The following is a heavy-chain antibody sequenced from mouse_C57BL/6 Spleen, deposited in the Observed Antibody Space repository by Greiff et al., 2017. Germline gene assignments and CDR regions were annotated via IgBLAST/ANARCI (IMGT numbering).Heavy chain of an antibody. V-gene: IGHV1-69*01. Sequence: VQLQQSGAELVMPGASVKLSCKASGYTFTSYWMHWVKQRPGQGLEWIGEIDPSDSYTNYNQKFKGKSTLTVDKSSSTAYMQLSRLTSEDSAVYYGARAEEGAMDYWGQGTSVTVSS. J-gene: IGHJ4*01. CDR1: GYTFTSYW. CDR3: ARAEEGAMDY. CDR2: IDPSDSYT.